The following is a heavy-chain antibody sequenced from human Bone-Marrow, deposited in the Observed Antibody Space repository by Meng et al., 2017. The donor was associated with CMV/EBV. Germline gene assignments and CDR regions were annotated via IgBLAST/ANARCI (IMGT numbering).Heavy chain of an antibody. CDR1: GGTISSHY. J-gene: IGHJ5*02. V-gene: IGHV4-59*11. CDR3: ARGESIVATTNNWFDP. CDR2: IYYSGST. Sequence: LSCGASGGTISSHYWSWIRQPPGKGLEWIGNIYYSGSTNYDPSLKSRVTISVDTSKNQFSLKLTSVTAADTAIYYCARGESIVATTNNWFDPWGQGTLVTVSS. D-gene: IGHD5-12*01.